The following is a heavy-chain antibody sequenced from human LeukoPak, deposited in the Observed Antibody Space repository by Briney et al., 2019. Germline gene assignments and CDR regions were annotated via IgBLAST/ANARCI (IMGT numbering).Heavy chain of an antibody. CDR3: ARAREKQLNGMDV. V-gene: IGHV3-21*01. D-gene: IGHD6-13*01. CDR2: ISSSSSYI. Sequence: GGSLRLSCAVSGFTVSSYTKNWVRMAPATGLEWVSSISSSSSYIYYADSVKGRFTITRDNAKNSLYLQMNSLRAEDTAVYYCARAREKQLNGMDVWGQGTTVTVSS. J-gene: IGHJ6*02. CDR1: GFTVSSYT.